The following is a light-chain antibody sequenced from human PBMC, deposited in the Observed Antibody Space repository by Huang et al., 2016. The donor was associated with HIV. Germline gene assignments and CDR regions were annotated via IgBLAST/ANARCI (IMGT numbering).Light chain of an antibody. Sequence: DIQMTQSPSSLSASVGDRVTITCRASKDIRSSLAWYQQKPGKAPKLLLFAASRLESGVPSRFSGSGSGTDYTLTISSLQPEDFATYYCQQYYTTPRDTFGQGTRLAMK. CDR1: KDIRSS. CDR3: QQYYTTPRDT. V-gene: IGKV1-NL1*01. J-gene: IGKJ5*01. CDR2: AAS.